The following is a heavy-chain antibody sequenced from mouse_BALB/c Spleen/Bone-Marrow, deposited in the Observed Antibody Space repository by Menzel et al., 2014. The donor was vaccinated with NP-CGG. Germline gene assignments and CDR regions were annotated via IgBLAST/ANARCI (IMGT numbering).Heavy chain of an antibody. CDR3: ARPLYYYGSSHFDY. J-gene: IGHJ2*01. CDR1: GFDFSRYW. V-gene: IGHV4-1*02. Sequence: EVKLMESGGGLVQPGGSLKLSCAASGFDFSRYWMSWVRQAPGKGLEWIGEINPDSSTINYTPSLKDKFIISRDNAKNTLYLQMSKVRSEDTALYYCARPLYYYGSSHFDYWGQGTTRTVSS. D-gene: IGHD1-1*01. CDR2: INPDSSTI.